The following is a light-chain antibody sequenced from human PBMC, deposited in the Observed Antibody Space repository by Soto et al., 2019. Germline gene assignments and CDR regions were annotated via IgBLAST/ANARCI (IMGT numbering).Light chain of an antibody. V-gene: IGKV1-5*01. J-gene: IGKJ1*01. Sequence: GDRVTITCRASQSVRSWLAWYQQKPGRAPKFLIYDASSLESGVPSRFSGSGSGTEFTLTISNLQPDDFATYYCLQDYNYPWTFGQGTKVDIK. CDR3: LQDYNYPWT. CDR2: DAS. CDR1: QSVRSW.